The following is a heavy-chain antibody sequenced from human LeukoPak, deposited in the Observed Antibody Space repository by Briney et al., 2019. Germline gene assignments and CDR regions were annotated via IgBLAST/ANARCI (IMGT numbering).Heavy chain of an antibody. V-gene: IGHV4-61*02. D-gene: IGHD3-16*01. CDR2: IYTSGST. J-gene: IGHJ4*02. Sequence: SETLSLTCTVSGGSISSGSYYWNWIRQPAGKGLEWIGRIYTSGSTNYNPPLRSRVTISIDTSKNQFSLKLNSVTAADTAVYYCARGVVITFGGAADYWGQGTLVTVSS. CDR1: GGSISSGSYY. CDR3: ARGVVITFGGAADY.